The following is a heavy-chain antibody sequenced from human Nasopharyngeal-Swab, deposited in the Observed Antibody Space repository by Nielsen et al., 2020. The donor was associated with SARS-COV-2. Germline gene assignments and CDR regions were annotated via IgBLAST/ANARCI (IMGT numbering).Heavy chain of an antibody. CDR1: GGSISSYY. V-gene: IGHV4-59*01. Sequence: SETLSLTCTVSGGSISSYYWSWIRQPPGKGLEWIGYIYYSGGTNYNPSLKSRVTISVDTSKNQFSLKLSSVTAADAAVYYCARYDSSGYYYYVDVWGKGTTVTVSS. CDR3: ARYDSSGYYYYVDV. J-gene: IGHJ6*03. CDR2: IYYSGGT. D-gene: IGHD3-22*01.